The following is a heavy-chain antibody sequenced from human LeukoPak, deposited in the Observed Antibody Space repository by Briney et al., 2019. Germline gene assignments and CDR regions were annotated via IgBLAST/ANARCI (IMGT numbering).Heavy chain of an antibody. D-gene: IGHD3-22*01. CDR1: GFTFSNYA. Sequence: GGSLRLSCAAAGFTFSNYAMTWVRQTPGSGLEWVTLISIDGSNKYYADSVKGRFTISRDNSRNTLNLHMNSLRPEDTAVYYCARPPTPFSMMVVIDLWGQGTMVTVTS. J-gene: IGHJ3*01. CDR2: ISIDGSNK. V-gene: IGHV3-30*03. CDR3: ARPPTPFSMMVVIDL.